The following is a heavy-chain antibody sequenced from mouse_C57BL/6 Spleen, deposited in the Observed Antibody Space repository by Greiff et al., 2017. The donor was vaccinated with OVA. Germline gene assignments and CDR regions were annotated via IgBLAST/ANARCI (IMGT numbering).Heavy chain of an antibody. CDR3: AEHEEDDSYYAMDD. CDR2: IWGGGGT. Sequence: VKLQESGPGLVAPSQSLSITCTVSGFSLTSYGVNWVRQPPGKGLEWLGVIWGGGGTNYNSALMSRLSISKDNSKSQVFLKMNSLQTDDTAMYYCAEHEEDDSYYAMDDGGQGTSVTVAS. CDR1: GFSLTSYG. J-gene: IGHJ4*01. V-gene: IGHV2-9*01. D-gene: IGHD2-4*01.